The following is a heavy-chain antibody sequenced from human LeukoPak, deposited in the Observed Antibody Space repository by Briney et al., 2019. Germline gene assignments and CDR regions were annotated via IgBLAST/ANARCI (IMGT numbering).Heavy chain of an antibody. CDR1: GGSISSYY. CDR2: IYYSGST. V-gene: IGHV4-59*08. Sequence: TSETLSLTCTVSGGSISSYYWSWIRQPPGKGLEWIGYIYYSGSTNYNPSLKSRLTISVDASKNQFSLKLSSVTATDTAVYYCASLTTVTQGYFDSWGQGTLATVSP. J-gene: IGHJ4*02. D-gene: IGHD4-17*01. CDR3: ASLTTVTQGYFDS.